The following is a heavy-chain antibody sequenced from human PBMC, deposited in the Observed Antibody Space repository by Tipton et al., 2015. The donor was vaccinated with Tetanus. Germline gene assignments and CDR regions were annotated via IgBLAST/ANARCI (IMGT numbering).Heavy chain of an antibody. Sequence: QLVQSGAEMKKPGASVKVSCKASGYTFTGYYIYWVRQAPGQGLEWMGWIDPNSGGTVYAQKFQGRVTMTRDTSISTAYMELRSLRSDDTAVYYCARDRGDYTYYGIDVWGPGTTVTVS. CDR1: GYTFTGYY. CDR2: IDPNSGGT. J-gene: IGHJ6*02. D-gene: IGHD3-22*01. V-gene: IGHV1-2*02. CDR3: ARDRGDYTYYGIDV.